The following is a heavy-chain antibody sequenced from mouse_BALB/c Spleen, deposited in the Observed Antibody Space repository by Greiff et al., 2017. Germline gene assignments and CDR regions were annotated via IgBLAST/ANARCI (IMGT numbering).Heavy chain of an antibody. D-gene: IGHD2-3*01. J-gene: IGHJ2*01. CDR3: ARLGDGYSFDY. CDR1: GYAFTNYL. CDR2: INPGSGGT. Sequence: VKLQESGAELVRPGTSVKVSCKASGYAFTNYLIEWVKQRPGQGLEWIGVINPGSGGTNYNEKFKGKATLTADKSSSTAYMQLSSLTSDDSAVYFCARLGDGYSFDYWGQGTTLTVSS. V-gene: IGHV1-54*01.